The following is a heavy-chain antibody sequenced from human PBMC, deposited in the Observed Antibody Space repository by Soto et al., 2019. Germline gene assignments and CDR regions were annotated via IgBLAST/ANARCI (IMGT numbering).Heavy chain of an antibody. Sequence: SLRLSCAASGFTYSTYTMHWVRQAPGKGLEWVAVISYDGNNKFYADSVKGRFTISRDSTKQTLYLQMNSLRTEDTAVYYCAKDEVLVVVVARDYHGMDVWGQGTTVTVSS. D-gene: IGHD2-15*01. CDR3: AKDEVLVVVVARDYHGMDV. V-gene: IGHV3-30-3*01. J-gene: IGHJ6*02. CDR2: ISYDGNNK. CDR1: GFTYSTYT.